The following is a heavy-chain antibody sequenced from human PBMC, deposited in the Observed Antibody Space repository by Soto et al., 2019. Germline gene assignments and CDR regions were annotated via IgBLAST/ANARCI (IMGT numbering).Heavy chain of an antibody. CDR1: GFSFNEAW. V-gene: IGHV3-15*07. J-gene: IGHJ6*02. Sequence: GGSLRLSCVASGFSFNEAWVNWVRQAPGEGLEWVGRIKTSAGGGATDYAAPVQGRFTISRDDSKNALYLHMNSLRTEDTAIYYCTTGSVEGIWGQGTTVTVSS. CDR2: IKTSAGGGAT. CDR3: TTGSVEGI. D-gene: IGHD2-15*01.